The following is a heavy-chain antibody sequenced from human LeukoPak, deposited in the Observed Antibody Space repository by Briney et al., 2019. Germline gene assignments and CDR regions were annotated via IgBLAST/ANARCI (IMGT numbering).Heavy chain of an antibody. CDR3: VRGSRNWFDL. Sequence: PSETLSLTCTVSAGSISSYYWSWIRQPPGKGLEWIGYIYYSGSTNYNPSLKSRVTISVDTSKNQFSLKLSSVTAADTAVYYCVRGSRNWFDLWGQGTLVTVSS. CDR1: AGSISSYY. D-gene: IGHD3-16*01. V-gene: IGHV4-59*01. CDR2: IYYSGST. J-gene: IGHJ5*02.